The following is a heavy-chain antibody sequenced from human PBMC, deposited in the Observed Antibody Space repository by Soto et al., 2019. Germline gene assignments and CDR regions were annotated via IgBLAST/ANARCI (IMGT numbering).Heavy chain of an antibody. CDR1: GFTVSSNY. CDR3: ARAGDRYDFWSGSTYYMDV. Sequence: VQLVESGGGLVQPGGSLRLSCAASGFTVSSNYMSWVRQAPGKGLEWVSVIYSGGSTYYADSVKGRFTISRHNSKNTLYLQMNSLRAEDTAVYYCARAGDRYDFWSGSTYYMDVWGKGTTVTVSS. CDR2: IYSGGST. D-gene: IGHD3-3*01. V-gene: IGHV3-53*04. J-gene: IGHJ6*03.